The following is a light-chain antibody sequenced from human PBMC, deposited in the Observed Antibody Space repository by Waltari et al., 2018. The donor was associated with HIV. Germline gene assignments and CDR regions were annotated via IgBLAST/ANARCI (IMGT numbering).Light chain of an antibody. V-gene: IGKV1-39*01. Sequence: DIQMTQSPSSLPASVGDTLTITCRASQSISSYLNWYQQKPGRAPELLIYAASSLQTGVPSRFSASGFGTDFTLTINSLQPEDFASYFCLQTYSSPWTFGQGTKV. CDR3: LQTYSSPWT. CDR2: AAS. CDR1: QSISSY. J-gene: IGKJ1*01.